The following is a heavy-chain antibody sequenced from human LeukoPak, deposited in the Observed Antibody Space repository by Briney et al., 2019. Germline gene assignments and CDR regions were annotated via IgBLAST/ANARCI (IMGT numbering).Heavy chain of an antibody. J-gene: IGHJ6*04. CDR3: ARDLGRGRGMDV. CDR2: ISYDGSNK. Sequence: GASLRLSCAASGFTFSSYAMHWVRQAPGKGLGWVAVISYDGSNKYYADSVKGRFTISRDNSKNTLYLQMNSLRAEDTAVYYCARDLGRGRGMDVWGKGTTVTVSS. D-gene: IGHD3-16*01. CDR1: GFTFSSYA. V-gene: IGHV3-30*04.